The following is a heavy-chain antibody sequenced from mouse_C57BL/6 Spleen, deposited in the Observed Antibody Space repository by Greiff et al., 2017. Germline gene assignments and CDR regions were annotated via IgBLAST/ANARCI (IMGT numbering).Heavy chain of an antibody. CDR2: IYPGDGDT. D-gene: IGHD2-14*01. J-gene: IGHJ3*01. CDR3: ARMGYDEAY. Sequence: QVQLKQSGPELVKPGASVKISCKASGYAFRSSWMNWVKQRPGKGLEWIGRIYPGDGDTNYNGKFKGKATLTADKSSSTAYMQLSSLTSEDSAVYFCARMGYDEAYWGQGTLVTVSA. CDR1: GYAFRSSW. V-gene: IGHV1-82*01.